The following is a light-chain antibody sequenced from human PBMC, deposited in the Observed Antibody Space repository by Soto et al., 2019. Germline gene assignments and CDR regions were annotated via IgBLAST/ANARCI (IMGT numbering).Light chain of an antibody. J-gene: IGLJ2*01. Sequence: QSALTQPASVSGSPGQSVTISCTGTSSDVGAYNYVSWYQQHPVKAPNLMIYDISSRPSGISNRFSGSKSGNTASLTISGVQAEDEADYYCSSYASSSTVIFGGGTKLTVL. CDR2: DIS. CDR3: SSYASSSTVI. V-gene: IGLV2-14*01. CDR1: SSDVGAYNY.